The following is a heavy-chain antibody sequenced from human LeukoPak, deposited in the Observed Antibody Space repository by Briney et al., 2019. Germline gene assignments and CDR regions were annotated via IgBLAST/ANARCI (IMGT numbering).Heavy chain of an antibody. D-gene: IGHD1-26*01. CDR3: TRENSGSLSLEY. V-gene: IGHV3-7*01. CDR1: GCTFSIYW. Sequence: GGSLRLSCAASGCTFSIYWMNWVRQAPGKGLEWVASIKQDGSETYYMESVQGRYTISRDNDMNFLYLQLSSLRAEDTAAYYCTRENSGSLSLEYWGQGTLVTVSS. J-gene: IGHJ4*02. CDR2: IKQDGSET.